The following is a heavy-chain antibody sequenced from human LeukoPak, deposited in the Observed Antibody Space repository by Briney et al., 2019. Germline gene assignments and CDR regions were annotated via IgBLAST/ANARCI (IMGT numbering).Heavy chain of an antibody. CDR2: IYHSGST. Sequence: ASETLSLTCTVSGYSISSGYYWGWIRPPPGKGLEWIGSIYHSGSTYYNPSLKSRVTISVDTSKNQFSLKLSSVTAADTAVYYCARNSMYYFDYWGQGTLVTVSS. CDR3: ARNSMYYFDY. D-gene: IGHD2-21*01. V-gene: IGHV4-38-2*02. J-gene: IGHJ4*02. CDR1: GYSISSGYY.